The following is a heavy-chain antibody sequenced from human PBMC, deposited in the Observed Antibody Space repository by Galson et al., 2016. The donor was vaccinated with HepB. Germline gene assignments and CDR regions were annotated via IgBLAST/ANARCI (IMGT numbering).Heavy chain of an antibody. D-gene: IGHD2-21*01. Sequence: SLRLSCAGSGFAFSNSGINWVRQAPGKGLQWISYISTTVRTIYYADSVVGRFTISRDNAKNSVYLQMNGLRDDDTAVYYCARELVRIAFDRWGQGTMVTVSS. V-gene: IGHV3-48*02. J-gene: IGHJ3*01. CDR2: ISTTVRTI. CDR3: ARELVRIAFDR. CDR1: GFAFSNSG.